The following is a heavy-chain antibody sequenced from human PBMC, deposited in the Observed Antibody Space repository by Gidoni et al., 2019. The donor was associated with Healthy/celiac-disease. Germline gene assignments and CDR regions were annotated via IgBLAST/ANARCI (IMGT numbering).Heavy chain of an antibody. CDR3: AKDGMGYYYGSGKGY. CDR1: GFTFSSYA. V-gene: IGHV3-23*01. D-gene: IGHD3-10*01. J-gene: IGHJ4*02. Sequence: EVQLLESGGGLVQPGGCLRLSCAASGFTFSSYAMSWVRQAPGKGLEWVSAISGSGGSTYYADSVKGRFTISRDNSKNTLYLQMNSLRAEDTAVYYCAKDGMGYYYGSGKGYWGQGTLVTVSS. CDR2: ISGSGGST.